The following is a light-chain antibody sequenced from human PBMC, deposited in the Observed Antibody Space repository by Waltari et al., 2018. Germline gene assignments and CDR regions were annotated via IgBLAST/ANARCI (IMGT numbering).Light chain of an antibody. CDR3: QCYDTTLDGWV. CDR2: GKN. V-gene: IGLV1-40*01. Sequence: QSVLTQPPSVSGAPGQRVTISCTGTRSNIGAGYEIHWYHHFPGTAPKLLIYGKNYRPSGVPDRFSGSKSGTSGSLAITGLQAEDEADYYCQCYDTTLDGWVFGGGTRLAVL. J-gene: IGLJ3*02. CDR1: RSNIGAGYE.